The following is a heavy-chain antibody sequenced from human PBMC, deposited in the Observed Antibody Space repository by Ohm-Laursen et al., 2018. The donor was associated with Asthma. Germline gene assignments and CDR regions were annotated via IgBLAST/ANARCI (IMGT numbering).Heavy chain of an antibody. CDR2: ISYDGSNK. Sequence: SLRLSCSASGFTFSSYAMHWVRQAPGKGLEWVAVISYDGSNKYYADSVKGRFTISRDNSKNTLYLQMNSLRAEDTAVYYCARGPDYGDYEYYFDYWGQGTLVTVSS. CDR1: GFTFSSYA. V-gene: IGHV3-30-3*01. CDR3: ARGPDYGDYEYYFDY. D-gene: IGHD4-17*01. J-gene: IGHJ4*02.